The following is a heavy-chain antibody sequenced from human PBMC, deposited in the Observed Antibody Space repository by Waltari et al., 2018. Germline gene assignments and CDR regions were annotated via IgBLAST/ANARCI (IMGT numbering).Heavy chain of an antibody. J-gene: IGHJ5*02. CDR1: GGSISSSS. V-gene: IGHV4-59*08. Sequence: QVQLQESGPGLVKPSETLSLTCTVPGGSISSSSWSWIRQPPGKGLEWIWYIYYSGSTYYNPSLKSRVTISVDTSKNQFSLKLSSVTAADTAVYYCARGGDYITRFDPWGQGTLVIVSS. CDR2: IYYSGST. D-gene: IGHD4-17*01. CDR3: ARGGDYITRFDP.